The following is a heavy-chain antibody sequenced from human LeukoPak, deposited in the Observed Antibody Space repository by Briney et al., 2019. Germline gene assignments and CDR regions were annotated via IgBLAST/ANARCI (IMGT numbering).Heavy chain of an antibody. V-gene: IGHV1-69*05. CDR2: IIPIFGTA. CDR1: GGTFSSYA. CDR3: ARGGQSGYGASNWFDP. Sequence: ASVKVSCKASGGTFSSYAISWVRQAPGQGLEWMGRIIPIFGTANYAQKFQGRVTITTDESTSTAYMELSSLRSEDTAVYYCARGGQSGYGASNWFDPWGQGTLVTVSS. J-gene: IGHJ5*02. D-gene: IGHD5-12*01.